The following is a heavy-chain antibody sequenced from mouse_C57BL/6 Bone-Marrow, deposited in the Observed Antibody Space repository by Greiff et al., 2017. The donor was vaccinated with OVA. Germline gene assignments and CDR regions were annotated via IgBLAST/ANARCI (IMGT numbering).Heavy chain of an antibody. CDR1: GYTFTSYG. Sequence: VKLVESGAELARPGASVKLSCKASGYTFTSYGISWVKQRTGQGLEWIGEIYPRSGNTYYNEKFKGKATLTADKSSSTAYMELRSLTSEDSAVYFCARETGPLDYWGQGTTLTVSS. D-gene: IGHD4-1*01. J-gene: IGHJ2*01. CDR2: IYPRSGNT. CDR3: ARETGPLDY. V-gene: IGHV1-81*01.